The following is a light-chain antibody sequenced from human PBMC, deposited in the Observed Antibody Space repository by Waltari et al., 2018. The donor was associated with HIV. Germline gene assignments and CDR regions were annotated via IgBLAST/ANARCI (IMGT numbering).Light chain of an antibody. Sequence: QAGLTQPPSVSKGLRQTATLTYTGNSNNVGNQGAACLQQHQGHPPKLLSYRNNNRPSGIAERLSASRSGNTASLTSTGLQAEDEADYYCSAWDSSLSVWVFGGGTKLTVL. CDR3: SAWDSSLSVWV. CDR1: SNNVGNQG. V-gene: IGLV10-54*01. CDR2: RNN. J-gene: IGLJ3*02.